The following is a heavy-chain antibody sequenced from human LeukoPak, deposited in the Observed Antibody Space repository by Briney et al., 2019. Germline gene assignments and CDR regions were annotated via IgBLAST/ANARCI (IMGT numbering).Heavy chain of an antibody. D-gene: IGHD4-17*01. CDR1: GFTFSSYS. J-gene: IGHJ4*02. V-gene: IGHV3-21*01. CDR3: ARDVSKVDYGDFYY. Sequence: GGSLRLSCAASGFTFSSYSMNWVRQAPGKGLEWVSSISSSSSYIYYADSVKGRFTISRDNAKNSLYLQMNSLRAEDTAVYYCARDVSKVDYGDFYYWGQGTLVTVSS. CDR2: ISSSSSYI.